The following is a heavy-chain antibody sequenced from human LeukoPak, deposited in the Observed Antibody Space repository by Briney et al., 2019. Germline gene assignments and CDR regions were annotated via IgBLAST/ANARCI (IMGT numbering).Heavy chain of an antibody. J-gene: IGHJ3*02. CDR2: IYTSGST. Sequence: SETLSLTCTVSGGSISSYYWSWIRQPAGKGLEWIGRIYTSGSTNYNPSLKSRVTMSVDTSKNQFSLKLSSATAADTAVYYCARDAHEYYYDSSGYYSDDAFDIWGQGTMVTVSS. CDR1: GGSISSYY. D-gene: IGHD3-22*01. V-gene: IGHV4-4*07. CDR3: ARDAHEYYYDSSGYYSDDAFDI.